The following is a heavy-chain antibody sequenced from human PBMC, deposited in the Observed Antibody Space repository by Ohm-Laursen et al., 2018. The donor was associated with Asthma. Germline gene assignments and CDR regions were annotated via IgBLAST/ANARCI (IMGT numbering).Heavy chain of an antibody. CDR2: ISSSGSRL. CDR3: RGLYHYASGRLEGDY. CDR1: GFTFSSYG. J-gene: IGHJ4*02. Sequence: SLRLSCAASGFTFSSYGMNWVRQAPGKGLEWVSAISSSGSRLLYADSVRGRFTISRDNAKNSLSLQMNSLRAEDTAVYYCRGLYHYASGRLEGDYWGQGTLVTVSS. D-gene: IGHD3-10*01. V-gene: IGHV3-21*01.